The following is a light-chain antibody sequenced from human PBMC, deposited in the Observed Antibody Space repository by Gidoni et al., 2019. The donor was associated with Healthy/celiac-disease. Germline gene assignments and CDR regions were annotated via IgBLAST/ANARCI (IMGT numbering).Light chain of an antibody. Sequence: QSALTQPPSASGSPGQSVTISCTGTSSDVGGYNYVSWYQQHPGKAPKLMIYEFSKRPSGVPDRFSGSKSGNTASLTVSGLQAEDEADYYCSSYAGSRFVVFGGGTKLTVL. J-gene: IGLJ2*01. V-gene: IGLV2-8*01. CDR3: SSYAGSRFVV. CDR2: EFS. CDR1: SSDVGGYNY.